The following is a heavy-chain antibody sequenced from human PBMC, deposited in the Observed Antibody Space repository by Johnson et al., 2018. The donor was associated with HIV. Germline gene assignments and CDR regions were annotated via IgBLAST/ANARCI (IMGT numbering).Heavy chain of an antibody. CDR1: GFIVSSNY. J-gene: IGHJ3*02. CDR3: ARDPHYYDSNDAFDI. D-gene: IGHD3-22*01. V-gene: IGHV3-66*01. CDR2: IYSGGST. Sequence: VQLVESWGGLVQPGGSLRLSCVASGFIVSSNYMSWVRQAPWKGLEWVSVIYSGGSTYYADSVKGRFTISRDNSKNTLYLQINSLRAEDTAVYYCARDPHYYDSNDAFDIWGQGTMVTVSS.